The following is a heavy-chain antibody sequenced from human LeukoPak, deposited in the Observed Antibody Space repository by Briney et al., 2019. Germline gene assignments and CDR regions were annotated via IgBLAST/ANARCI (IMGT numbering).Heavy chain of an antibody. CDR3: ATVELATRAFDI. CDR2: ISAYNGNT. J-gene: IGHJ3*02. V-gene: IGHV1-18*01. CDR1: GYTFTSYG. Sequence: GASVKVSCKASGYTFTSYGISWVRQAPGQGLEWMGWISAYNGNTNYAQKLQGRVTMTEDTSTDTAYMELSSLRSEDTAVYYCATVELATRAFDIWGQGTMVTVSS. D-gene: IGHD5-24*01.